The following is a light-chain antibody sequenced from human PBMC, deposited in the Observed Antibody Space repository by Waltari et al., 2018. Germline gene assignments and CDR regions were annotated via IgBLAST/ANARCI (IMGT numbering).Light chain of an antibody. CDR3: QSYDSSLSEVV. Sequence: QSVLTQPPSVSGAPGQRVTISCTGSSSNIGAGYDVHWYQQLPRTAPKLLIYSNNNRPSGVPERFSGSKSAPSASLAITGVQAEDGADYYCQSYDSSLSEVVFGGGTKLTVL. CDR1: SSNIGAGYD. V-gene: IGLV1-40*01. J-gene: IGLJ2*01. CDR2: SNN.